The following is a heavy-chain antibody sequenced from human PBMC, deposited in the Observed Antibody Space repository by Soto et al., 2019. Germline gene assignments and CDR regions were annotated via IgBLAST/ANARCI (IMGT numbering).Heavy chain of an antibody. D-gene: IGHD2-2*01. J-gene: IGHJ6*02. V-gene: IGHV3-21*01. Sequence: SLRLSCAASGFTFSSYSMNWVRQAPGKGLEWVSSISSSSSYIYYADSVKGRFTISRDNAKNSLYLQMNSLRAEDTAVYYCARVTFVVVPAALLYYGMDVWGQGTTVTVSS. CDR2: ISSSSSYI. CDR1: GFTFSSYS. CDR3: ARVTFVVVPAALLYYGMDV.